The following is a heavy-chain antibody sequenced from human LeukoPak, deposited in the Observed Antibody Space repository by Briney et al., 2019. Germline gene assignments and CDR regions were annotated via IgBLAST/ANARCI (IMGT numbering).Heavy chain of an antibody. V-gene: IGHV4-34*01. J-gene: IGHJ5*02. CDR1: GGSFSACY. CDR3: APRGDIEHSYVYGKWFDP. Sequence: SETLSLTCAVYGGSFSACYWTWIRQPPWKGLEWIGEINHSGSSNYNSSLRSRVTISVDTSYKQFSLRLSSVTAADTAVYYCAPRGDIEHSYVYGKWFDPWGQGTRVTVSS. CDR2: INHSGSS. D-gene: IGHD5-18*01.